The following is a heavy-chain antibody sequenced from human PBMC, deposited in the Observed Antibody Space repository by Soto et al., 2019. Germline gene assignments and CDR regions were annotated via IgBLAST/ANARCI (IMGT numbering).Heavy chain of an antibody. V-gene: IGHV4-4*02. D-gene: IGHD5-18*01. J-gene: IGHJ4*02. CDR1: GGSISSSNW. CDR2: INHSGST. Sequence: TSETLSLTCAVSGGSISSSNWWSWVRQPPGKGLEWIGEINHSGSTKYNPSLKSRVTISADTSKNQFSLKLSSVTAADTAVYYCARGYGRNFDYWGQGTLVTSPQ. CDR3: ARGYGRNFDY.